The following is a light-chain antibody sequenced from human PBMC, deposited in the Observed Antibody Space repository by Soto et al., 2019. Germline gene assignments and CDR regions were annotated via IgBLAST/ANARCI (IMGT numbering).Light chain of an antibody. V-gene: IGKV1-5*01. CDR3: QQYNSWWT. Sequence: DIQMTQSPSTLFASVGDRVTITCRASQSVRNWLAWYQQKPGRAPQLLIYDSSTLEPGVPSRFRGSGSGTEFTLTITGLQPDDFATYYCQQYNSWWTFGQGTKVDIK. CDR2: DSS. J-gene: IGKJ1*01. CDR1: QSVRNW.